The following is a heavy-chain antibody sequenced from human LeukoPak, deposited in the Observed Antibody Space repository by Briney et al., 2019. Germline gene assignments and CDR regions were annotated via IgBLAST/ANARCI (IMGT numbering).Heavy chain of an antibody. Sequence: GGSPRLSCAGSEFTFSSYSMHWARQAPGKGLEWVSSISGRSDDIYYADSVQGRFTISRDNSKNSLYLQMKSLRAEDTALYYCARRGYHDYSGFDYWGQGTLVTVSS. J-gene: IGHJ4*02. CDR3: ARRGYHDYSGFDY. CDR2: ISGRSDDI. D-gene: IGHD1-26*01. CDR1: EFTFSSYS. V-gene: IGHV3-21*01.